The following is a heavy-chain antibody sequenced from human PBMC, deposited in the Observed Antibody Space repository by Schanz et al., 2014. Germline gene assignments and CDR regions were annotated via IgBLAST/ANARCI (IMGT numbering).Heavy chain of an antibody. J-gene: IGHJ3*01. CDR3: TTDNGYFAFDF. CDR2: IKGKTDGGTA. CDR1: GLTFTSAW. D-gene: IGHD5-18*01. V-gene: IGHV3-15*01. Sequence: EVQLVESGGGLVKPGGSLRLSCATSGLTFTSAWMSWVRQAPGKGLEWVGRIKGKTDGGTADYAAPMKGRFTISRDDSKNTLFLQMNSLETEDTAVYYCTTDNGYFAFDFWGQGTMVTVSS.